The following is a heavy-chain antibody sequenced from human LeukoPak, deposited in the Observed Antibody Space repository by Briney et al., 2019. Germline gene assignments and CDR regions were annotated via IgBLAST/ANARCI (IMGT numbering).Heavy chain of an antibody. D-gene: IGHD3-3*01. Sequence: GGSLRFSCAASGFTLSSYWMHWVRQAPGKGLVWVSRINSDGSSKSYADSVKGRFTISRDNATNTLYMQMNSLRAEDTAVYYCVVDFSSGSSWGQGTLVTVSS. J-gene: IGHJ5*02. CDR2: INSDGSSK. CDR3: VVDFSSGSS. CDR1: GFTLSSYW. V-gene: IGHV3-74*01.